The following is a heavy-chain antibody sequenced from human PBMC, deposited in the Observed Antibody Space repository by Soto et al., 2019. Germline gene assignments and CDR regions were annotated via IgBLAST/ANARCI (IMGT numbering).Heavy chain of an antibody. V-gene: IGHV3-9*01. CDR2: ISWNSGSI. CDR3: AKSHTTSGWYVTTDY. CDR1: GFTFGDYA. D-gene: IGHD6-19*01. J-gene: IGHJ4*02. Sequence: GGSLRLSCAASGFTFGDYAMQWVRQAPGKGLEWVSAISWNSGSIDYADSVKGRFTISRDNAKNSLYLQMNSLRAEDTALYYCAKSHTTSGWYVTTDYWGQGTRVTVSS.